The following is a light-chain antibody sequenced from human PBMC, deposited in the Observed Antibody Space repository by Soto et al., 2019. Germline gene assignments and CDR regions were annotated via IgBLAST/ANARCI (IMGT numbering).Light chain of an antibody. J-gene: IGKJ5*01. CDR2: DAS. CDR3: QRYHTSSIT. CDR1: QSISDY. Sequence: DIQMTQSPSTLSASVVDRVIITCRASQSISDYLAWYQQKPGKAPKLLIYDASNLERGVPSRFSGTGSGTEFTLTIDRLQPDDFATYYCQRYHTSSITFGQGTRLEIK. V-gene: IGKV1-5*01.